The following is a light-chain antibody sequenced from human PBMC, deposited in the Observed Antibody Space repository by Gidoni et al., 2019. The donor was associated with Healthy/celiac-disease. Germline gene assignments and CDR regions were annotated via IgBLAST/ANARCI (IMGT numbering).Light chain of an antibody. J-gene: IGLJ2*01. CDR1: NIGSKS. Sequence: SYVLTHPPSVSGAPGKTARITCGGNNIGSKSVHWYQQTPGQAPVLVIYYDSDRPSGIPERFSGSNSGNTATLTISRVEAGDEADYYCQVWDSSSSVFGGGTKLTVL. CDR3: QVWDSSSSV. V-gene: IGLV3-21*04. CDR2: YDS.